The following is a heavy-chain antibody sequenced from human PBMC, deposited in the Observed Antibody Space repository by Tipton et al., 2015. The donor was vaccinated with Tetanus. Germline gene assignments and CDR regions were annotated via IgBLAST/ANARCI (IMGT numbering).Heavy chain of an antibody. CDR1: GFTLSNYW. V-gene: IGHV3-74*01. CDR2: INSDGSST. J-gene: IGHJ4*02. CDR3: ARASGSTWGGHYLDK. Sequence: SLRLSCEASGFTLSNYWMHWVRQAPGKGLMWVSRINSDGSSTTYADSVRGRFTISRDNAKNTLYLQMNSLRAEDTAVYYCARASGSTWGGHYLDKWGQGTLLTVSS. D-gene: IGHD7-27*01.